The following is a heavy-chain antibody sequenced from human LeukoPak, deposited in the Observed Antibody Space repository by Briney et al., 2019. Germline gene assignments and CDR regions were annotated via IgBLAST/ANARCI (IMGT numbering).Heavy chain of an antibody. Sequence: GGSLRLSCAASGFSFSFYWMTWVRQAPGKGLEWVANIKPDGSDKYYVDSVKGRFTISRDNAKNSLYLQMNSLRVEDTAVYYCARIYDWNFDYWGQGTLVTVSS. J-gene: IGHJ4*02. CDR3: ARIYDWNFDY. CDR1: GFSFSFYW. D-gene: IGHD1-1*01. V-gene: IGHV3-7*01. CDR2: IKPDGSDK.